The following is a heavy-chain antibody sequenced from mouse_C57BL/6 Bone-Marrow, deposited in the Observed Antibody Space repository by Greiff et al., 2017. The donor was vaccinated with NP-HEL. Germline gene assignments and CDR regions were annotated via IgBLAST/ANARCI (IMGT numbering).Heavy chain of an antibody. J-gene: IGHJ3*01. D-gene: IGHD2-3*01. V-gene: IGHV1-81*01. CDR2: IYPRSGNT. Sequence: VQLQQSGAELARPGGSVKLSCKASGYTFTSYGISWVKQRTGQGLEWIGEIYPRSGNTYYNEKFKGKATLTADKSSSTAYMELRSLTSEDSAVYFCLYDGYYKAYWGQGTLVTVSA. CDR1: GYTFTSYG. CDR3: LYDGYYKAY.